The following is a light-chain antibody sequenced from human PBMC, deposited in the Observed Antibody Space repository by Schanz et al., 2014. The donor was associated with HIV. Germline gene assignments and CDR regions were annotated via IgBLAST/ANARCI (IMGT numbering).Light chain of an antibody. CDR1: TTDVGAYKY. V-gene: IGLV2-8*01. Sequence: QSALTQPPSASGSPGQSVTVSCTGDTTDVGAYKYVSWYQQHPGKAPKLIIYEDTKRPSAVPDRFSGSRSGDTASLTISGLQADDEAHYYCSSYTSFGTLVFGGGTKLTVL. CDR3: SSYTSFGTLV. J-gene: IGLJ3*02. CDR2: EDT.